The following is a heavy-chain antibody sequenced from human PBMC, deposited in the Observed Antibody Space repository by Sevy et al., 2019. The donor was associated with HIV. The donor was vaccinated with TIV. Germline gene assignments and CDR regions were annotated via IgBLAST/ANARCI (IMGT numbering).Heavy chain of an antibody. J-gene: IGHJ6*02. CDR1: GDSVSSNSAA. CDR3: ARGARVLGATSYYYYGMDV. CDR2: TYYRSKWYN. Sequence: SQTLSLTCAISGDSVSSNSAAWNWIRQSPSRGLEWLGWTYYRSKWYNDYAVSVKSRITINPDTSKNQFSLQLNSVTPEDTAVYYCARGARVLGATSYYYYGMDVWGQGTTVTVSS. D-gene: IGHD1-26*01. V-gene: IGHV6-1*01.